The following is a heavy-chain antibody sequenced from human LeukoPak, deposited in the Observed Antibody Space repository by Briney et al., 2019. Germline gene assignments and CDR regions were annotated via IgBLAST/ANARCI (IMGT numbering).Heavy chain of an antibody. J-gene: IGHJ5*02. CDR1: GGSISSTSYY. Sequence: PSETLSLTCTVSGGSISSTSYYWGWIRQPPGKGLEWIVNIYYSGSTYYNPSLNSRVTISVDTSKTQFSLKLSSVTAADTAVYYCARRGYCSDGSCYQVWFDPWGQGTLVTVSS. D-gene: IGHD2-15*01. V-gene: IGHV4-39*01. CDR2: IYYSGST. CDR3: ARRGYCSDGSCYQVWFDP.